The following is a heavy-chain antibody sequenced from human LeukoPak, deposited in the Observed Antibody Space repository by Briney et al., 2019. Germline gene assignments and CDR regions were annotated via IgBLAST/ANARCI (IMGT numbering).Heavy chain of an antibody. J-gene: IGHJ4*02. CDR2: VYPGDSDV. CDR1: GCMFNTYW. Sequence: GQSLKISCKASGCMFNTYWIAWVRQMPGKGLELMGIVYPGDSDVRYSPSFQGQVTISADNSITTAYLQWSSLKASDTAMYFCARQYCSTGVCYPPSFDFWGQGTLVTVSS. D-gene: IGHD2-8*01. V-gene: IGHV5-51*01. CDR3: ARQYCSTGVCYPPSFDF.